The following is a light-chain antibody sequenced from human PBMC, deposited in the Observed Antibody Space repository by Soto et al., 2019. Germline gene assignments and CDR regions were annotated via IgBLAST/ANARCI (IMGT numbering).Light chain of an antibody. J-gene: IGKJ4*01. CDR2: AAS. V-gene: IGKV1-39*01. Sequence: DIQMTQSPSSLSASVGDRVTITCRASQNASRFLNWYQQKLGKAPKLLIYAASNFHIGVPSRFSGSGSGTDFTLTIGGLQHEDFASYFCQQSFLLPFTFGGGTKVEI. CDR3: QQSFLLPFT. CDR1: QNASRF.